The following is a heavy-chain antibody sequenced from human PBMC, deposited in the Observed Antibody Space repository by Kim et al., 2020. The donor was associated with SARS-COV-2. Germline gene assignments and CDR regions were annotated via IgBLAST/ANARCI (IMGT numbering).Heavy chain of an antibody. J-gene: IGHJ6*01. CDR1: DFTFSKSW. V-gene: IGHV3-7*03. Sequence: GGSLRLSCAASDFTFSKSWMSWVRQAPGKGLEWVANIKEDGSRQYYVDSVKGRFTISRDNAKNSLYLQMNSLRAEDTAVYYCARGFVVEQADKVIYYGM. CDR3: ARGFVVEQADKVIYYGM. CDR2: IKEDGSRQ. D-gene: IGHD2-15*01.